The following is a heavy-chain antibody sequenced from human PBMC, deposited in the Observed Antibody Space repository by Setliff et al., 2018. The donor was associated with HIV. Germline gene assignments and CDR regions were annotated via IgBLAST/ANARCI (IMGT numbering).Heavy chain of an antibody. V-gene: IGHV3-21*01. CDR2: ISSRSSYI. J-gene: IGHJ4*02. D-gene: IGHD6-6*01. CDR1: GFTFSNYS. Sequence: GGSLRLSCAASGFTFSNYSMNWVRQAPGKGLEWVSSISSRSSYIYYSDSLKGRVTISRDDAKNSLYLQMNSLRAEDTAVYYCARNGRQLVRGEFDYWGQGTLVTVSS. CDR3: ARNGRQLVRGEFDY.